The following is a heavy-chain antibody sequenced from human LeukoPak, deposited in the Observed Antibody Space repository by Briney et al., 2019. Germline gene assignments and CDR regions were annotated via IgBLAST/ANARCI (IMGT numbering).Heavy chain of an antibody. CDR2: VNGDGRTT. Sequence: GGSLRLSCAASGFTFTSFWMHWVRRAPGKGLVWVSRVNGDGRTTTYADSVKGRFTISRDNAKNTLYLQMNSLRAEDTAVYYCARPQHGDLYALDIWGQGTMVTVSS. D-gene: IGHD4-17*01. V-gene: IGHV3-74*01. J-gene: IGHJ3*02. CDR3: ARPQHGDLYALDI. CDR1: GFTFTSFW.